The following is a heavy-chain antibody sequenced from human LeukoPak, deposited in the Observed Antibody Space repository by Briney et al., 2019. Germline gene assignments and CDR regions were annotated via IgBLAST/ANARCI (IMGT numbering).Heavy chain of an antibody. CDR1: GGSISSFY. Sequence: PSQTLSLTCTVSGGSISSFYWNWIRQPPGEALEWIGHIHYTGNTNYNPSLKSRVTISVDTSKNQFSLYLSSVTAADTAVYYCAISSVIAPEFDSWGQGTLVTVSS. J-gene: IGHJ4*02. CDR3: AISSVIAPEFDS. CDR2: IHYTGNT. D-gene: IGHD2-21*01. V-gene: IGHV4-59*01.